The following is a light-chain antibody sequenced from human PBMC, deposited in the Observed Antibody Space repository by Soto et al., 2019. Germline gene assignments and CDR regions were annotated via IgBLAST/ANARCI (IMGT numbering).Light chain of an antibody. J-gene: IGLJ1*01. CDR3: QERETKV. CDR1: KLGDKS. Sequence: SYELTQPPSVSVSPGQTASITGSGDKLGDKSASWYQQKPGQSPVVGIYQNNKRPSGIPERFSGSNSGNTATLTNSGTQTRDEADYYCQERETKVFGTGTKLTVL. V-gene: IGLV3-1*01. CDR2: QNN.